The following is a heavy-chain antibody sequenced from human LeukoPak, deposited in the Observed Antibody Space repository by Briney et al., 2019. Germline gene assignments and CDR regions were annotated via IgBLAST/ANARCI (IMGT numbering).Heavy chain of an antibody. D-gene: IGHD2-15*01. Sequence: PGGSPRLSCAASGFTFSDYYMSWIRQAPGKGLEWVSYISSSGSTIYYADSVKGRFTISRDNAKNSLYLQMNSLRAEDTAVYYCARDKSKSQVVVVAATIGYYGMDVWGQGTTVTVSS. V-gene: IGHV3-11*01. CDR2: ISSSGSTI. CDR1: GFTFSDYY. J-gene: IGHJ6*02. CDR3: ARDKSKSQVVVVAATIGYYGMDV.